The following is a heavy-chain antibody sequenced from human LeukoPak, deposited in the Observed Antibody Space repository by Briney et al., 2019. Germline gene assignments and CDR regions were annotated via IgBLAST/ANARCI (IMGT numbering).Heavy chain of an antibody. CDR2: ISSSSSYI. J-gene: IGHJ1*01. CDR1: GFTFSSYS. D-gene: IGHD2-2*01. CDR3: ATYSSSNGREFQY. V-gene: IGHV3-21*01. Sequence: GGSLXLSCAASGFTFSSYSMNWVRQAPGKXXXXXSSISSSSSYIYYADSVKGRFTISRDNAKNSLYLQMNSLRAEDTAVYYCATYSSSNGREFQYWGQGTLVTVSS.